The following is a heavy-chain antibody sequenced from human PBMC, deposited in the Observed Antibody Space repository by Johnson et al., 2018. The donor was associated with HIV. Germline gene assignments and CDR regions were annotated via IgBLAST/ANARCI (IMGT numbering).Heavy chain of an antibody. CDR1: GFTFSSYA. Sequence: VQLVESGGGVVQPGRSLRLSCAASGFTFSSYAMSWVRQAPGKGLEWVSVIYSGGSTYYADSVTGRFTISRDNSKNTLYLQMNSLRAEDTAVYYCASVPMIVVLDGAFDIWGQGTMVTVSS. CDR2: IYSGGST. D-gene: IGHD3-22*01. V-gene: IGHV3-66*01. CDR3: ASVPMIVVLDGAFDI. J-gene: IGHJ3*02.